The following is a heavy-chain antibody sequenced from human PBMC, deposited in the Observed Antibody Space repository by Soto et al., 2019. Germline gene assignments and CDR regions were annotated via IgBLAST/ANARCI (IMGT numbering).Heavy chain of an antibody. CDR2: IYATGTT. V-gene: IGHV4-4*07. CDR1: VASISGFY. Sequence: SETLSLTCTFSVASISGFYWSCIRNSAGKGLEWIGRIYATGTTDYNPSLKSRVMMSVDTSKKQFSLKLRSVTAADTAVYYCVRDGTKTLRDWFDPWGHGISVTVS. J-gene: IGHJ5*02. CDR3: VRDGTKTLRDWFDP. D-gene: IGHD1-1*01.